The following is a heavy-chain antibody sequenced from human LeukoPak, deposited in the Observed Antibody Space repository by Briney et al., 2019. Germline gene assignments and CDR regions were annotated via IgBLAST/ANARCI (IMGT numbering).Heavy chain of an antibody. V-gene: IGHV4-39*01. CDR1: GGSISSSSYY. D-gene: IGHD2-15*01. J-gene: IGHJ4*02. CDR2: IYYSGST. CDR3: AGGGVVVVAATAYDY. Sequence: TSETLSLTCTVSGGSISSSSYYWGWIRQPPGKGLEWIGSIYYSGSTYYNPSLKSRVTISVDTSKNQFSLKLSSVTAADTAVYYCAGGGVVVVAATAYDYWGQGTLVTVSS.